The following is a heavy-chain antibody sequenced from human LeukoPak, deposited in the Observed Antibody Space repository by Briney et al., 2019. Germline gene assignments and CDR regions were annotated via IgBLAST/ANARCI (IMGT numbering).Heavy chain of an antibody. CDR2: IYYSGST. CDR3: ARGNAN. Sequence: PSETLSLTCTVSGGSISGYYWSWIRQPPGKGLEWIGYIYYSGSTNYNPSLKSRVTISLDTSKNQFFLKLSSVTAADTALYYCARGNANWGQGTLVTVSS. J-gene: IGHJ4*02. V-gene: IGHV4-59*01. CDR1: GGSISGYY.